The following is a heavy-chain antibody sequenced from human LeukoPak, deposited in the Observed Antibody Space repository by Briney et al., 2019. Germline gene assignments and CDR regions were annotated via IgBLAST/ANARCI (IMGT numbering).Heavy chain of an antibody. D-gene: IGHD2-21*01. CDR1: GYAFTTYD. CDR2: MNPNSGNT. J-gene: IGHJ4*02. Sequence: ASVKVSCKASGYAFTTYDINWVRQATGQGLEWLGWMNPNSGNTGYAQKFQGRVSMTRDTSISTAYMELSSLRSEDTAVYYCARNVASTGYLVYWGQGTLVTVSS. V-gene: IGHV1-8*01. CDR3: ARNVASTGYLVY.